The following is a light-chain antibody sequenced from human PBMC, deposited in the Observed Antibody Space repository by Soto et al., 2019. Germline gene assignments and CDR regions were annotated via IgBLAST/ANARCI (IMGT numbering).Light chain of an antibody. CDR3: QQYDSSPVT. J-gene: IGKJ1*01. CDR2: GAS. CDR1: QSVSSSY. Sequence: EIVLTQSPGTLSLSPGERATLSCRASQSVSSSYLAWYQQTPGQAPRLLIYGASSRATGIPDRFSGSGSGTDFTITISRLEPEDFAVYYCQQYDSSPVTFGQGTKVEIK. V-gene: IGKV3-20*01.